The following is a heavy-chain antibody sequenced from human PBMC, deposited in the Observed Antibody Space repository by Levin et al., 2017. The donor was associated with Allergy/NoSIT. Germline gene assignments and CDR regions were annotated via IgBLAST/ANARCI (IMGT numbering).Heavy chain of an antibody. D-gene: IGHD6-19*01. V-gene: IGHV3-30*18. Sequence: GGSLRLSCAASGFTFSSYAMHWVRQAPGKGLEWVAVISYDGSNKYYADSVKGRFTISRDNSKNTLYLQMNSLRAEDTAVYYCAKDSRWLVRGRGAFDIWGQGTMVTVSS. J-gene: IGHJ3*02. CDR3: AKDSRWLVRGRGAFDI. CDR2: ISYDGSNK. CDR1: GFTFSSYA.